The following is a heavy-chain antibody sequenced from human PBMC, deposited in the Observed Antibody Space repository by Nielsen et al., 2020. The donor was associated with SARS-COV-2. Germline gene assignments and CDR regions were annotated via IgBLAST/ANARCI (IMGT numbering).Heavy chain of an antibody. Sequence: SVKVSCKASGGTFSSYAISWVRQAPGQGLEWMGGIIPIFGTANYAQKFQGRVTITADESTSTAYMELSSLRFEDTAVYYCARGIVGATFFLYYYYGMDVWGQGTTVTVSS. CDR2: IIPIFGTA. D-gene: IGHD1-26*01. CDR1: GGTFSSYA. CDR3: ARGIVGATFFLYYYYGMDV. V-gene: IGHV1-69*13. J-gene: IGHJ6*02.